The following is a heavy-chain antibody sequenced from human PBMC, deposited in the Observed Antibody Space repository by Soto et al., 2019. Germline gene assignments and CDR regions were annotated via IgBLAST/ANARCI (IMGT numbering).Heavy chain of an antibody. CDR1: GGSFSGYY. CDR3: ARGRAGYCSGGSCYVNDY. Sequence: QVQLQQWGAGLLKPSETLSLTCAVYGGSFSGYYWSWIRQPPGKGLEWIGEINHSGSTNYNPSLKSRVTISVDTSKNQFSLKLSSVTAADTAVYYCARGRAGYCSGGSCYVNDYWGQGTLVTVSS. V-gene: IGHV4-34*01. D-gene: IGHD2-15*01. J-gene: IGHJ4*02. CDR2: INHSGST.